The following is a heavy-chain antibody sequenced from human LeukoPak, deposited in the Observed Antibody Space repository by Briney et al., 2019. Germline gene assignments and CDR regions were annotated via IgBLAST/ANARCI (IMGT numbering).Heavy chain of an antibody. CDR1: GYSISSNYY. J-gene: IGHJ5*02. V-gene: IGHV4-38-2*02. Sequence: PSETLSLTCTVSGYSISSNYYWGWIRQPPGKGLEWIGTVYHSGSTYYNPSLKSRGTISVDTSKNQFFLKLRSVTAADTAVYYCARGQGNTIFGVVNPFGRELSWFDPWGQGTLVTVSS. CDR3: ARGQGNTIFGVVNPFGRELSWFDP. D-gene: IGHD3-3*01. CDR2: VYHSGST.